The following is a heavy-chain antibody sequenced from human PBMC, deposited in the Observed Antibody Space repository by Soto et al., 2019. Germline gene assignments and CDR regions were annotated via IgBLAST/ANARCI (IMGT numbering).Heavy chain of an antibody. D-gene: IGHD1-26*01. CDR1: GGTFSSYA. CDR2: IIPIFGTA. Sequence: RASVKVSCKASGGTFSSYAISWVRQAPGQGLEWMGGIIPIFGTANYAQKFQGRVTITADESTSTAYMELSSLRSEDTAVYYCASRNSGSYYLAYYFDYWGQGTLVTVSS. V-gene: IGHV1-69*13. J-gene: IGHJ4*02. CDR3: ASRNSGSYYLAYYFDY.